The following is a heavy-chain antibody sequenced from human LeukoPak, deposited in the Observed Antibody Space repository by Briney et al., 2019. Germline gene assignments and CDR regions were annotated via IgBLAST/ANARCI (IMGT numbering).Heavy chain of an antibody. CDR3: AREVVTAKRDYFDY. Sequence: PGGSLRLSCAASGFTFSDYYMSWIRQAPGKGLEWVSYISSSGSTIYYADSVKGRFTISRDNAKNSLYLQMNSLRAEDTAVYYCAREVVTAKRDYFDYWGQGTLVTVSS. V-gene: IGHV3-11*01. CDR1: GFTFSDYY. D-gene: IGHD2-21*02. CDR2: ISSSGSTI. J-gene: IGHJ4*02.